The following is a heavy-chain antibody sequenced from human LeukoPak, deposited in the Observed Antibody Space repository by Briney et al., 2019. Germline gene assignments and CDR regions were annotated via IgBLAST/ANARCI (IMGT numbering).Heavy chain of an antibody. CDR2: IYYSGST. J-gene: IGHJ6*02. V-gene: IGHV4-39*01. CDR3: ARLFSYYDSSGYYASNTYYYYGMDV. D-gene: IGHD3-22*01. CDR1: GGSISSSSYY. Sequence: SETLSLTCTVSGGSISSSSYYWGWIRQPPGKGLEWIGSIYYSGSTYYNPSLKSRVTISVDTSKNQFSLKLSSVTAADTAVHYCARLFSYYDSSGYYASNTYYYYGMDVWGQGTTVTVSS.